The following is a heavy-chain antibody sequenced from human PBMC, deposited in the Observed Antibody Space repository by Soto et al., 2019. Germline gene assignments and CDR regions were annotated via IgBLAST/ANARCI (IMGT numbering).Heavy chain of an antibody. CDR3: ACHPPHYYGSGSYGAFDI. D-gene: IGHD3-10*01. CDR1: GYSFTSYW. V-gene: IGHV5-51*01. J-gene: IGHJ3*02. Sequence: GESLKISCEGSGYSFTSYWIGWVRQMPGKGLEWMGIIYPGDSDTRYSPSFQGQVTISADKSISTAYLQWSSLKASDTAMYYCACHPPHYYGSGSYGAFDIWGQGTMVTVSS. CDR2: IYPGDSDT.